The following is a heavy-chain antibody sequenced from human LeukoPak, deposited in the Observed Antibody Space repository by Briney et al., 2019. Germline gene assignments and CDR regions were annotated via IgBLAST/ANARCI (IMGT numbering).Heavy chain of an antibody. Sequence: GSSVKVSCKASGGTFNSSGISWVRQAPGQGLEWMGGIISFFGAAHYIQKFQGRLTITADESTSTAYMELSSLTSEDTAVYYCARIKHKANYFDYWGQGTLVTVSS. D-gene: IGHD5-12*01. CDR2: IISFFGAA. CDR1: GGTFNSSG. J-gene: IGHJ4*02. V-gene: IGHV1-69*01. CDR3: ARIKHKANYFDY.